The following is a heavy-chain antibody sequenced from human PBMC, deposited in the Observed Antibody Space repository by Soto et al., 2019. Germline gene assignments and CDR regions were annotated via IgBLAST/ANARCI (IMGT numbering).Heavy chain of an antibody. D-gene: IGHD3-3*01. Sequence: QVQLQQWGAGLLKPSETLSLTCAAHNGSFTDYFWTWIRQSPGKGLEWIGGINHRGGATYNPSLMSRVTTSIDTSKDHVSLSLRSLTAADTAVYYCVARGMTYDFLSGPHPFDPWGHGTLVTVSS. CDR1: NGSFTDYF. CDR3: VARGMTYDFLSGPHPFDP. V-gene: IGHV4-34*02. CDR2: INHRGGA. J-gene: IGHJ5*02.